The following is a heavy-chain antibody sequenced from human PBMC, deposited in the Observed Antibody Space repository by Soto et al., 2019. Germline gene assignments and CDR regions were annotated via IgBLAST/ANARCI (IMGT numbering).Heavy chain of an antibody. D-gene: IGHD2-15*01. CDR3: AMALHRSSSRFDF. CDR1: GFTFSSNG. Sequence: QVQLVESGGGVVQPGRSLRLSCAASGFTFSSNGIHWVRQAPGKGLEWVAVISSDGSNKYYADSVNGRFTISRDNCKNTLYLQMNSLRAEDTAVYYCAMALHRSSSRFDFWGHGTLVTGSS. CDR2: ISSDGSNK. V-gene: IGHV3-30*03. J-gene: IGHJ5*01.